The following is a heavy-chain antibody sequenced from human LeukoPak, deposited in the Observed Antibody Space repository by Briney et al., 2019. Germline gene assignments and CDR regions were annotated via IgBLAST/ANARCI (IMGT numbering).Heavy chain of an antibody. CDR1: GYSFTSYW. D-gene: IGHD4-11*01. CDR3: ARRSYSNYWFDP. Sequence: GESLKISCKGSGYSFTSYWIGCVRQMPGKGLEWMGIIYPGDSDTRYSPSFQGQVTISADRSISTAYLQWSSLKASDTAIYYCARRSYSNYWFDPWGQGTLVTVSS. V-gene: IGHV5-51*01. CDR2: IYPGDSDT. J-gene: IGHJ5*02.